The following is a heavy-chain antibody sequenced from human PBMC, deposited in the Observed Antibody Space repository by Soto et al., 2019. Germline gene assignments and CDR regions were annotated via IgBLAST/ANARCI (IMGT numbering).Heavy chain of an antibody. J-gene: IGHJ6*02. V-gene: IGHV4-31*03. CDR3: ARAIFMVRGFGPDYYYYGMDV. CDR1: GGSISSGGYY. CDR2: IYYSGST. D-gene: IGHD3-10*01. Sequence: PSETLSLTCTVSGGSISSGGYYWSWIRQHPGKGLEWIGYIYYSGSTYYNPSLKSRVTISVDTSKNQFSLKLSSVTAADTAVYYCARAIFMVRGFGPDYYYYGMDVWGQGTAVTVSS.